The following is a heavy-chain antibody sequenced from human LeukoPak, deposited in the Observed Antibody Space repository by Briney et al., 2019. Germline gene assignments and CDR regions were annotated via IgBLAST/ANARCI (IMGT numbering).Heavy chain of an antibody. J-gene: IGHJ4*02. Sequence: PGGSLRLSCTASGFTFGDYAMSWFRQAPGKGLEWVGFIRSKAYGGTTEYAASVKGRFTISRDDSKSIAYLQMNSLKTEDTAVYYCTRDGKAVAANRGFDYWGQGTLVTVSS. CDR1: GFTFGDYA. CDR2: IRSKAYGGTT. CDR3: TRDGKAVAANRGFDY. V-gene: IGHV3-49*03. D-gene: IGHD6-19*01.